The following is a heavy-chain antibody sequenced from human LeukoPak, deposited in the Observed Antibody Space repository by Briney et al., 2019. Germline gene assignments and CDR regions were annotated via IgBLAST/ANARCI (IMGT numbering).Heavy chain of an antibody. CDR1: GGSITSGGYD. CDR3: ARENNGRGREFDH. Sequence: SESLSLTCTVSGGSITSGGYDWSWLRQRPGKGLEWIGYIYYSGSTYYNPSLKSRVTISVDTSKNQFSLKLSSVTAAHTAVYHCARENNGRGREFDHWGQGPLVTVSS. D-gene: IGHD2-8*01. CDR2: IYYSGST. V-gene: IGHV4-31*03. J-gene: IGHJ4*02.